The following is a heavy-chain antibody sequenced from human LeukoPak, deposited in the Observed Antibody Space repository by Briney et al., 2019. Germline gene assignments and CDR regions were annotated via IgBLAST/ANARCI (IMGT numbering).Heavy chain of an antibody. V-gene: IGHV3-23*01. D-gene: IGHD1-26*01. Sequence: ETLSLTCAVYGGSFSGYYWSWIRQAPGKGLEWVSAISGSGGSTYYADSVRGRFTISRDNSKNTLYLQMNSLRAEDTAVYYCAKAKGIVGATAVPLDYWGQGTLVTVSS. CDR1: GGSFSGYY. J-gene: IGHJ4*02. CDR2: ISGSGGST. CDR3: AKAKGIVGATAVPLDY.